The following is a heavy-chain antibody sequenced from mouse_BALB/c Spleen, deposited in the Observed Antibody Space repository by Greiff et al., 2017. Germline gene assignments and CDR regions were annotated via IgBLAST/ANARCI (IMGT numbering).Heavy chain of an antibody. Sequence: VQLQQSGPELVKPGASVKMSCKASGYTFTSYVMHWVKQKPGQGLEWIGYINPYNDGTKYNEKFKGKATLTSDKSSSTAYMELSSLTSEDSAVYYCARERYYGSSSRRYFDVWGAGTTVTVSS. CDR1: GYTFTSYV. D-gene: IGHD1-1*01. CDR3: ARERYYGSSSRRYFDV. CDR2: INPYNDGT. J-gene: IGHJ1*01. V-gene: IGHV1-14*01.